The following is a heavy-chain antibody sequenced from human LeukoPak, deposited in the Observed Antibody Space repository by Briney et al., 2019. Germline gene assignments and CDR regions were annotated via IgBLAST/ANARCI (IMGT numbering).Heavy chain of an antibody. V-gene: IGHV3-74*01. CDR2: INSDGSST. CDR1: GFTFSSYW. CDR3: TRYRSSDFDY. J-gene: IGHJ4*02. Sequence: GGSLRLSCAASGFTFSSYWMYWVRQAPGKGLVWVSRINSDGSSTNYADSVKGRFTISRDNAKNTLYLQMNSLRAEDTAVYYCTRYRSSDFDYWGQGTLVTVSS. D-gene: IGHD6-19*01.